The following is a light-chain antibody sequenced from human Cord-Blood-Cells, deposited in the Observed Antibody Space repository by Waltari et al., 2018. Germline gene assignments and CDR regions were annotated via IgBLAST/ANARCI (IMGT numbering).Light chain of an antibody. CDR1: SSNIGAGSD. V-gene: IGLV1-40*01. J-gene: IGLJ3*02. CDR3: QSYDSSLSGSRV. CDR2: GNR. Sequence: QSVLTQPPSVSGAPGQRVTISCTGSSSNIGAGSDVHWYQQPPGTAPKLLIYGNRNRPSGVPDRFSGSKAGTSTSLAITGLPAEDGADYYCQSYDSSLSGSRVFGGGTKLTVL.